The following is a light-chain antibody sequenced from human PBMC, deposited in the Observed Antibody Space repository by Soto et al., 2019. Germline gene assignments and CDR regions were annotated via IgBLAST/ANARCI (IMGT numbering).Light chain of an antibody. CDR1: PSLLHSSGDNF. J-gene: IGKJ4*02. Sequence: DIVMTHSPLSLAVTTGEPASFSCRSTPSLLHSSGDNFLDWYLQKPGQSRQLLIHLGSNRASGVPDRFSGSGSGTDCTLKISRVEAEDVGVYYCMQALQTPPSFGGGTEVEI. V-gene: IGKV2-28*01. CDR2: LGS. CDR3: MQALQTPPS.